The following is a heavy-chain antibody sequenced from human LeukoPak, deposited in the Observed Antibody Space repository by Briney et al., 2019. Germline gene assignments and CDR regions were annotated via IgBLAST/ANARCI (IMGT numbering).Heavy chain of an antibody. V-gene: IGHV1-46*01. CDR1: GYTFTSYY. CDR3: ARGDGYSNYVMNWFGP. D-gene: IGHD4-11*01. J-gene: IGHJ5*02. CDR2: INPSGGST. Sequence: GASVKVSCKASGYTFTSYYMHWVRQAPGQGLEWMGIINPSGGSTSYAQKFQGRVTMTRDTSTSTVYMELSSLRSEDTAVYYCARGDGYSNYVMNWFGPWGQGTLVTVSS.